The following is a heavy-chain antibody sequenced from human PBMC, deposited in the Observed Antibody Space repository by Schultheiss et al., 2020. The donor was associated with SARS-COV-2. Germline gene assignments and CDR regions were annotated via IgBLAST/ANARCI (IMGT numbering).Heavy chain of an antibody. CDR1: GFSLSTSGVG. CDR2: ILSIDEK. Sequence: SGPTLVKPTQTLTLTCTFSGFSLSTSGVGVGWIRQPPGKALEWLAHILSIDEKSYNTSLKSRLTISKDTSKNQVVLTMTNMDPVDTATYYCARIRSDILTGYHYGMDVWGQGTTVTVSS. J-gene: IGHJ6*02. V-gene: IGHV2-5*01. CDR3: ARIRSDILTGYHYGMDV. D-gene: IGHD3-9*01.